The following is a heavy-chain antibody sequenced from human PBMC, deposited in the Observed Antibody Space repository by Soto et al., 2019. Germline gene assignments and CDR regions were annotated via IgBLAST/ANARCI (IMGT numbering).Heavy chain of an antibody. CDR2: ISYDGSNK. V-gene: IGHV3-30-3*01. CDR1: GFTFSSYA. J-gene: IGHJ5*02. D-gene: IGHD6-6*01. Sequence: QVQLVESGGGVVQPGRSLRLSCAASGFTFSSYAMHWVRQAPGKGLEWVAVISYDGSNKYYADSVKGRFTISRDNSKNTLYLQMNSLRAEDTAVYYCARDVVEYSSSAENWFHPWGQGTLVTVSS. CDR3: ARDVVEYSSSAENWFHP.